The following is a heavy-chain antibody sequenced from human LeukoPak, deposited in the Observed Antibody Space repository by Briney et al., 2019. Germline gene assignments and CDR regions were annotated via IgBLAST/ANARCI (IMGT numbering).Heavy chain of an antibody. D-gene: IGHD3-22*01. CDR3: AKERMIVVVIGTEFDY. CDR2: ISGGGGST. CDR1: GFTFSSYA. Sequence: GGSLRLSCAASGFTFSSYAMSWVRQAPGKGLEWVSAISGGGGSTYYADSVKGRFTISRDNSKNTLYLQMNSLRAEDTAVYYCAKERMIVVVIGTEFDYWGQGTLVTVSS. V-gene: IGHV3-23*01. J-gene: IGHJ4*02.